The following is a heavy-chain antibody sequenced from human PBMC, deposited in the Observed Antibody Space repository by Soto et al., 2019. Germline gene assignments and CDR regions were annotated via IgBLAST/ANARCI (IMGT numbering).Heavy chain of an antibody. J-gene: IGHJ4*01. CDR3: ARAHAPTLSFDY. D-gene: IGHD2-2*01. V-gene: IGHV4-59*01. CDR1: GGSMRNVY. Sequence: PSETLSLACPVSGGSMRNVYWSWIRQPPGKRLEWIGFIFHSGNAKYNPSLKSRVTISIDTSKSQFSLSLDSVAAADTYVYCCARAHAPTLSFDYWGRGTLVTVSS. CDR2: IFHSGNA.